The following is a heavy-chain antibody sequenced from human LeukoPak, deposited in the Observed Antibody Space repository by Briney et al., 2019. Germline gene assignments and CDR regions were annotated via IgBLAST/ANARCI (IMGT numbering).Heavy chain of an antibody. J-gene: IGHJ6*02. D-gene: IGHD3-22*01. CDR1: GFTFSSYA. CDR3: AKSVYYDSSGYYSYYYGTDV. Sequence: GGSLRLSCAASGFTFSSYAMSWVRQAPGKGLEWVSAISGSGGSTCYADSVKGRFTISRDNSKNTLYLQMNSLRAEDTAVYYCAKSVYYDSSGYYSYYYGTDVWGQGTTVTVSS. V-gene: IGHV3-23*01. CDR2: ISGSGGST.